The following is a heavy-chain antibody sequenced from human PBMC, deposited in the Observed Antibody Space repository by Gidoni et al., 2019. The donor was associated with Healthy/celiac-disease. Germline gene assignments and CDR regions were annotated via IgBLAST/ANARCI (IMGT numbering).Heavy chain of an antibody. V-gene: IGHV3-48*01. CDR3: ARSIRYSSGWSDGMDV. Sequence: EVQLVESGGGLVQPGGSLRLSCAASGFPFRRYSMNWVRQAPGKGLEWVSYIRSSSSTIYYADSVKGRFTISRDNAKNSLYLQMNSLRAEDTAVYYCARSIRYSSGWSDGMDVWGQGTTVTVSS. CDR2: IRSSSSTI. J-gene: IGHJ6*02. D-gene: IGHD6-19*01. CDR1: GFPFRRYS.